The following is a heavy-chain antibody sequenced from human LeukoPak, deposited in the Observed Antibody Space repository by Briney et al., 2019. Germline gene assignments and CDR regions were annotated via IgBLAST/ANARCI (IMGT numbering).Heavy chain of an antibody. V-gene: IGHV3-7*01. CDR3: ARNGDFWSGYHDY. Sequence: SGGSLRLSCAASGFTFRSYWMSWVRQAPGKGXXXXADIKQDESEKYYVESVKGRFTISRDNAKNSLYLQMNSLRAEDTAVYYCARNGDFWSGYHDYWGQGTLVTVSS. J-gene: IGHJ4*02. CDR2: IKQDESEK. CDR1: GFTFRSYW. D-gene: IGHD3-3*01.